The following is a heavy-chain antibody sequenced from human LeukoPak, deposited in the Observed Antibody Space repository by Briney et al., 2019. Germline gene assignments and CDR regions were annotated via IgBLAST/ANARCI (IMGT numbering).Heavy chain of an antibody. D-gene: IGHD3-10*01. CDR1: GGTFSSYA. CDR2: IIPIFGTA. Sequence: ASVKVSCKASGGTFSSYAISWVRQAPGQGLEWMGGIIPIFGTANYAQKFQGRVTITADKSTSTAYMELSSLRSEDTAVYYCARTMVRGVIKGAFDIWGQGTMVTVSS. J-gene: IGHJ3*02. V-gene: IGHV1-69*06. CDR3: ARTMVRGVIKGAFDI.